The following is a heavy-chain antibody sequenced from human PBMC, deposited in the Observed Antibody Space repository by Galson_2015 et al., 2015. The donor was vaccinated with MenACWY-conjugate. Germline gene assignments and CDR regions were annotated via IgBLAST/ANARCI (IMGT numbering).Heavy chain of an antibody. CDR2: ISDGSGTI. V-gene: IGHV3-48*01. D-gene: IGHD6-19*01. J-gene: IGHJ4*02. CDR3: ASWRYSSGLYSDY. Sequence: SLRLSCAASGFTFSRYRMNWVRQAPGKGLEWLSYISDGSGTIFYADSVKGRFTISRDNAKNSLYLEMNSLRAEDTAVYYCASWRYSSGLYSDYWGQGTLVTVSS. CDR1: GFTFSRYR.